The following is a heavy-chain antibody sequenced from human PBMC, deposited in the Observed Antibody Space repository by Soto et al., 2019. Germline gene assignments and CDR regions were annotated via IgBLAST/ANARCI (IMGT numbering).Heavy chain of an antibody. CDR3: CSLDYGQGY. Sequence: QVELVQSGAEVQKPGASVKVSCKASGYTFTSHHMHWVRQVRGEGLEWMGMIKPRSDSTNYPQSFQNIVTTTRDTSTSRDFIELSSLTSASTAVYYCCSLDYGQGYSGQGALGAVSS. CDR1: GYTFTSHH. D-gene: IGHD3-10*01. V-gene: IGHV1-46*03. J-gene: IGHJ4*02. CDR2: IKPRSDST.